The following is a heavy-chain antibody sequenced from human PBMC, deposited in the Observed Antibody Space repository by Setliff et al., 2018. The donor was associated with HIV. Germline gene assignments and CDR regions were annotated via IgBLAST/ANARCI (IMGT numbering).Heavy chain of an antibody. Sequence: SETLSLTCIVTGDSIISGSYYWAWIRQPPGKGLEWIGTIYNGGASHYNPSLKSRVIIFLDPSKNQSSLELTSVTAADTAVYYCAREAPSEPTRYYNFWSGYPDWFDPWGPGTLVTAPQ. CDR2: IYNGGAS. CDR1: GDSIISGSYY. D-gene: IGHD3-3*01. CDR3: AREAPSEPTRYYNFWSGYPDWFDP. J-gene: IGHJ5*02. V-gene: IGHV4-39*07.